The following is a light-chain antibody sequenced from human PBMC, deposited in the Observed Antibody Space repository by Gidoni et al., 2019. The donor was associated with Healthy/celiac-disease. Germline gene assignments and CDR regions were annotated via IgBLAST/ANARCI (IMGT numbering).Light chain of an antibody. CDR2: VAS. J-gene: IGKJ1*01. Sequence: EIVLPPSPATLSVSPGERATLSCRASQMVSSNLAWYQQKPGQAPRLLIYVASTRATGIPARFSGRGSGTEFTLTISSLQSEDFAVYYCQQYNNWPPWTFGQGTKVEIK. CDR3: QQYNNWPPWT. V-gene: IGKV3-15*01. CDR1: QMVSSN.